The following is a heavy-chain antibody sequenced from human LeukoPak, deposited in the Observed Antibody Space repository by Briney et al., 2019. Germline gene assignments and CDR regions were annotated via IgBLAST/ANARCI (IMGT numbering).Heavy chain of an antibody. J-gene: IGHJ3*02. CDR2: INHSGST. D-gene: IGHD6-19*01. CDR1: GGSFGGYY. V-gene: IGHV4-34*01. Sequence: SETLSLTCAVYGGSFGGYYWSWIRQPPGKRLEWIGAINHSGSTNYNPSLKSRVTISVDTSQNQFSLKVSSVTAADTAVYYCARVKVRPSSGWFDAFDIWGQGTMVTVST. CDR3: ARVKVRPSSGWFDAFDI.